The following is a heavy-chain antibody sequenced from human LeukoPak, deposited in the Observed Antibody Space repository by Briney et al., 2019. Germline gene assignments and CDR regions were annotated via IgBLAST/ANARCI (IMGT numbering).Heavy chain of an antibody. V-gene: IGHV1-69*01. J-gene: IGHJ3*02. Sequence: ASVKVSCKASGGTFGSYAISWVRQAPGQGLEWMGGIIPIFGTANYAQKFQGRVTITADESTSTAYMELSSLRSEDTAVYYCARGTTGTTGAFDIWGQGTMVTVSS. CDR1: GGTFGSYA. D-gene: IGHD1-1*01. CDR2: IIPIFGTA. CDR3: ARGTTGTTGAFDI.